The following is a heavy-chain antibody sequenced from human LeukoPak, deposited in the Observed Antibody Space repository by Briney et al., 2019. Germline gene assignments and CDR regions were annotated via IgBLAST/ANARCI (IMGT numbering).Heavy chain of an antibody. CDR2: INPSAGST. J-gene: IGHJ4*02. D-gene: IGHD7-27*01. Sequence: ASVKVSCKASGYTLINYYMQWVRQAPGQGLEWMGIINPSAGSTSYAQKFQGRVSMTRDTSTSTVYMQLSSLRSEDTAIYYCARTHSWGDKGYFDFWGQGTLVTASS. CDR3: ARTHSWGDKGYFDF. CDR1: GYTLINYY. V-gene: IGHV1-46*03.